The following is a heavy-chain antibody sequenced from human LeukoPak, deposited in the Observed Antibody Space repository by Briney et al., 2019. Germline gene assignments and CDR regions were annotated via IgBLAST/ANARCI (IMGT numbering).Heavy chain of an antibody. V-gene: IGHV3-7*04. Sequence: PGGSLRLSCAASGFTFSSYGMSWVRQAPGKGLEWVANIKQDGSEKYYVDSVKGRFTISRDNAKNSLYLQMNSLRAEDTAVYYCAGGRWLQLGYFDYWGQGTLVTVSS. CDR3: AGGRWLQLGYFDY. D-gene: IGHD5-24*01. CDR1: GFTFSSYG. J-gene: IGHJ4*02. CDR2: IKQDGSEK.